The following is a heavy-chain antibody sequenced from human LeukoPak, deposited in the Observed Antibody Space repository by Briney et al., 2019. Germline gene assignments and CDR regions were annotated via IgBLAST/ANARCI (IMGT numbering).Heavy chain of an antibody. D-gene: IGHD3-10*01. J-gene: IGHJ4*02. CDR2: INHSGST. CDR3: ARRTTITMVRGGELDY. Sequence: PSETLSLTCAVYGGSFSGYCWSWIRQPPGKGLEWIGEINHSGSTNYNPSLKSRVTISVDTSKNQFSLKLSSVTAADTAVYYCARRTTITMVRGGELDYWGQGTLVTVSS. V-gene: IGHV4-34*01. CDR1: GGSFSGYC.